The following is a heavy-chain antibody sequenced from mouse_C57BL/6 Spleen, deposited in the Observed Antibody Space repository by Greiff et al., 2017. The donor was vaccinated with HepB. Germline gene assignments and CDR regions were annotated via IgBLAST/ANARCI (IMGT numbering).Heavy chain of an antibody. V-gene: IGHV1-19*01. Sequence: LVESGASVKMSCKASGYTFTDYYMNWVKQSHGKSLEWIGVINPYNGGTSYNQKFKGKATLTVDKSSSTAYMELNSLTSEDSAVYYCARDDYDVFDYWGQGTTLTVSS. J-gene: IGHJ2*01. CDR2: INPYNGGT. D-gene: IGHD2-4*01. CDR1: GYTFTDYY. CDR3: ARDDYDVFDY.